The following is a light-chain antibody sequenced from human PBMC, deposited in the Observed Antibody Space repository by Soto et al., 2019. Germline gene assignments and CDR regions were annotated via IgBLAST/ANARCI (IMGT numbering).Light chain of an antibody. CDR1: QSVSSN. CDR3: QQYNRWPRT. Sequence: EIVMTQSPATLSVSPGERATLSCRASQSVSSNLAWYQQRPGQAPRLLIFGASTRATGIPARFSGSASGTEFTLTLSSLQSEDFAVYYCQQYNRWPRTFGQGTKVEIK. CDR2: GAS. J-gene: IGKJ1*01. V-gene: IGKV3-15*01.